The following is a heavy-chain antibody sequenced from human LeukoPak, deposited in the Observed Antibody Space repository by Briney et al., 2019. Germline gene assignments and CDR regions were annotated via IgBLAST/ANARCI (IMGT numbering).Heavy chain of an antibody. CDR1: GGSISSYY. Sequence: SETLSLTCTVSGGSISSYYWSCIRQPPGKGLEWIGYIYTSGSTNYNPSLKSRVTISVDTSKNQFSLKLSSAPAADTAVYSCARMSSDSSGHYDYWGQGTLVTVSS. J-gene: IGHJ4*02. V-gene: IGHV4-4*09. CDR2: IYTSGST. CDR3: ARMSSDSSGHYDY. D-gene: IGHD3-22*01.